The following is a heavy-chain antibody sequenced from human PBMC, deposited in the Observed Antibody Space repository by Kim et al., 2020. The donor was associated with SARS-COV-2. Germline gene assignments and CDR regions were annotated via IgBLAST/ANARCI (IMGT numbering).Heavy chain of an antibody. CDR2: IYYSGST. Sequence: SETLSLTCTVSGGSISSSSYYWGWIRQPPGKGLEWIGSIYYSGSTYYNPSLKSRVTISVDTSKNQFSLKLSSVTAADTAVYYCASGYDFWSGYYTLGGQGTLVTVSS. D-gene: IGHD3-3*01. CDR3: ASGYDFWSGYYTL. CDR1: GGSISSSSYY. J-gene: IGHJ4*02. V-gene: IGHV4-39*01.